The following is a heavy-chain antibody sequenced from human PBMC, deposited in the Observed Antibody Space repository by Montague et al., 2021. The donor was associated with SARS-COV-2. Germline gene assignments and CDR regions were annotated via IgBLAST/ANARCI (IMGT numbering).Heavy chain of an antibody. CDR1: GGSISTYY. V-gene: IGHV4-59*01. D-gene: IGHD3-10*01. CDR2: IYYSGST. J-gene: IGHJ3*02. Sequence: SETLSLTCTVSGGSISTYYWSWIRQPPGKGLEWIGYIYYSGSTNYYPSLKSRVTISVDTSKNQFSLKLSSVTAADTAVYYCAREDITMVRGVIRWAFDIWGQGTMGTVSS. CDR3: AREDITMVRGVIRWAFDI.